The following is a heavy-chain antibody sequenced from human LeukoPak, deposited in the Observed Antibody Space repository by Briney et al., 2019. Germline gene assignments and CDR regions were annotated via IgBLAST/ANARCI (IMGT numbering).Heavy chain of an antibody. Sequence: SETLSLTCAVYGGSFSGYYWSWIRQPPGKGLEWIGEINHSGSTNYNPSLKSRVTISVDTSKNQFSLKLSSVTAADTAVYYRARADRASDYWGQGTLVTVSS. CDR2: INHSGST. CDR3: ARADRASDY. V-gene: IGHV4-34*01. J-gene: IGHJ4*02. CDR1: GGSFSGYY. D-gene: IGHD1-14*01.